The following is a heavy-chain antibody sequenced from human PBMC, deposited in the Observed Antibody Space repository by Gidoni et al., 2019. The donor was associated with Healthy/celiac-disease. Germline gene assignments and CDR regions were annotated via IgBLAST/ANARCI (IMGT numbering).Heavy chain of an antibody. V-gene: IGHV3-23*01. Sequence: EVQLLESGGDLVQPGGSLRLSCAASGFTFISYAMSWVRQAPGKGLEWVSAISGSGGSTYYADSVKGRFTISRDNSKNTLYLQMNSLRAEDTAVYYCATTRWIFGVPEYFDYWGQGTLVTVSS. D-gene: IGHD3-3*01. CDR3: ATTRWIFGVPEYFDY. CDR1: GFTFISYA. J-gene: IGHJ4*02. CDR2: ISGSGGST.